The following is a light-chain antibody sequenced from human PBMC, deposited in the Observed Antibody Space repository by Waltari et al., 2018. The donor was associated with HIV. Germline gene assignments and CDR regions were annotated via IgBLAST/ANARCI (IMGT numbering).Light chain of an antibody. CDR3: ATWDDNVSAYV. J-gene: IGLJ1*01. CDR1: YSNIGNYT. Sequence: QSVLTQPPSVSAVPGQRVTIFCSGGYSNIGNYTVSWYQHVPGEATNFVMYSDDLLTTGVSDRFSASKSGTSASLSISGLQPEDEADYYCATWDDNVSAYVFGPGTWVTVL. V-gene: IGLV1-36*01. CDR2: SDD.